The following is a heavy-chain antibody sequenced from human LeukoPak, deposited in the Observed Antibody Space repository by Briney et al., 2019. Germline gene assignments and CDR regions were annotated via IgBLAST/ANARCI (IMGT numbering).Heavy chain of an antibody. D-gene: IGHD5-24*01. CDR2: IYHNRNS. J-gene: IGHJ4*02. CDR1: GDSFNEYY. CDR3: ARDGGLQSHFDY. Sequence: PSETLSLTCSVFGDSFNEYYWNWVRQPPGKGLQWIGYIYHNRNSNYNPSLKGRLTISVDTAKNQFSLKLTSVTAADTAVYYCARDGGLQSHFDYWGQGALVTVSS. V-gene: IGHV4-59*01.